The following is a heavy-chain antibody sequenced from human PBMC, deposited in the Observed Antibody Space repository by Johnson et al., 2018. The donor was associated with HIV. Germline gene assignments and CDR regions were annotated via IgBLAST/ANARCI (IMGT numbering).Heavy chain of an antibody. CDR2: IKTKTDGGTI. Sequence: VQLVESGGGLVQTGGSLRLTCAASGLTFSTSWMNWVRQAPGKGLEWVGRIKTKTDGGTIDSNAPVKGRLSISRDDSKTTRYLQMNSLKTEDTAVYYCTTDWEYYYGAGKLDAFDMWGQGTMVTVSS. D-gene: IGHD3-10*01. CDR3: TTDWEYYYGAGKLDAFDM. CDR1: GLTFSTSW. V-gene: IGHV3-15*01. J-gene: IGHJ3*02.